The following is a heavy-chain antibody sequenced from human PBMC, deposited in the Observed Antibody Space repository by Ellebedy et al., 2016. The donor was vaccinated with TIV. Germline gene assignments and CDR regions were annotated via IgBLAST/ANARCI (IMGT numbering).Heavy chain of an antibody. CDR1: GFSFSSYW. CDR3: ARDGAYGDYSPGYYGMDV. V-gene: IGHV3-7*03. CDR2: IYQDGSQE. Sequence: GESLKISCVVSGFSFSSYWMSWVRQAPGKGLEWVANIYQDGSQEYYVDSVKGWFIISRDNANNSLYLQMNSLRVEDTAVYRCARDGAYGDYSPGYYGMDVWGQGTTVTVSS. D-gene: IGHD4-17*01. J-gene: IGHJ6*02.